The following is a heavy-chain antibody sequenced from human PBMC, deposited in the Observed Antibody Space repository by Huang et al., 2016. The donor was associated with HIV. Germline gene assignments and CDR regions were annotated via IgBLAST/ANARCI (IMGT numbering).Heavy chain of an antibody. CDR1: GASFTGNY. J-gene: IGHJ6*02. V-gene: IGHV4-34*01. D-gene: IGHD3-3*01. CDR2: SNDSGAT. Sequence: QVLLQQWGAGLLKPSETLTLTCAVSGASFTGNYWTWIRQTPGKGLEWIGESNDSGATIYNPSLESRVTISIDRSKKEFSLRLSSMTAADTAVYYCARQWVLLDYLMGMDVWGQGTTVIVSS. CDR3: ARQWVLLDYLMGMDV.